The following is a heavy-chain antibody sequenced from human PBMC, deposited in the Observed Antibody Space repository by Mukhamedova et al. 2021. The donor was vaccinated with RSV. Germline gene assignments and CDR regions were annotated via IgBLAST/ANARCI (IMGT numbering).Heavy chain of an antibody. CDR3: ATYCSGSFSN. CDR2: IHPKSDGAKT. D-gene: IGHD3-10*01. Sequence: VRQAPGKGLEWVGRIHPKSDGAKTDYAAPVTGRFTISREDSQNTVYLQMNTLKTEDTAVYYCATYCSGSFSNWGQGTLVTVSS. J-gene: IGHJ4*02. V-gene: IGHV3-15*01.